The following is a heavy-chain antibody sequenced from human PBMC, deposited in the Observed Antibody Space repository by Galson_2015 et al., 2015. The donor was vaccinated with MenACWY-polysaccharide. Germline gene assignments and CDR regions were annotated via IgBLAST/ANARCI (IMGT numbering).Heavy chain of an antibody. CDR1: GVSISSGSHY. Sequence: GLVKPSQTLSLSCAVSGVSISSGSHYWSWFRQFPGKTLEWIAYVHYSGKKNHNPSLGSRVTISLDVSTKQLSLSLTSVTAADTAVYFCAGIPATETSYGWFDPWGQGTLVTVSS. D-gene: IGHD2-21*01. CDR2: VHYSGKK. CDR3: AGIPATETSYGWFDP. J-gene: IGHJ5*02. V-gene: IGHV4-31*11.